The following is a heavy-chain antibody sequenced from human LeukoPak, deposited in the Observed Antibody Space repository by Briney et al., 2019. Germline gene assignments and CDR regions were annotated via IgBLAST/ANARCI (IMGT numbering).Heavy chain of an antibody. CDR1: GFTFRSYE. J-gene: IGHJ3*02. V-gene: IGHV3-48*03. CDR3: ARDGLSGDQAFDAFDI. CDR2: IRSSGSNM. D-gene: IGHD1-26*01. Sequence: GGSLRLSCAASGFTFRSYEMSWVRQAPGKGLEWIAYIRSSGSNMYYADSVRGRFSISRDNAKDSLYLQMNSLRAEDTAIHYCARDGLSGDQAFDAFDIWGQGTMVTVSS.